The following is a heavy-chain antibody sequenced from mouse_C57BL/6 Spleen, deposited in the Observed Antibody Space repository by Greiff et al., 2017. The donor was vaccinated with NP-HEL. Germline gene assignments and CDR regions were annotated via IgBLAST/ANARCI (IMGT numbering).Heavy chain of an antibody. CDR2: ISSGSSTL. D-gene: IGHD3-1*01. CDR1: GFTFSDYG. Sequence: EVKLVESGGGLVKPGGSLKLSCAASGFTFSDYGMHWVRQAPEKGLEWVAYISSGSSTLYYADTVKGRFTISRDNAKNTLFLQMTSLRSEDTAMYYCARRLDFDYWGQGTTLTVSS. V-gene: IGHV5-17*01. CDR3: ARRLDFDY. J-gene: IGHJ2*01.